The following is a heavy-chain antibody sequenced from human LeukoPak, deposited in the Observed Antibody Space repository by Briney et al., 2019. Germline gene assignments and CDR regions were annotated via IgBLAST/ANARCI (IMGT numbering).Heavy chain of an antibody. CDR2: ISYDGSNK. Sequence: GGSLRLSCAASGFTSSSYAMHWVRQAPGKGLEWVAVISYDGSNKYYADSVKGRFTISRDNSKNTLYLQMNSLRAEDTAVYYCARDRATYYYDSSGLGLGYWGQGTLVTVSS. V-gene: IGHV3-30-3*01. CDR1: GFTSSSYA. J-gene: IGHJ4*02. D-gene: IGHD3-22*01. CDR3: ARDRATYYYDSSGLGLGY.